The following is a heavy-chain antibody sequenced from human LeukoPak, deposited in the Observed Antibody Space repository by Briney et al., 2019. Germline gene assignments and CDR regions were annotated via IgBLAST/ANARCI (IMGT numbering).Heavy chain of an antibody. V-gene: IGHV3-7*01. Sequence: GGSLRLSCAASGFTFSSYAMSWVRQAPGKGLEWVANIKQDGSEKYYVDSVKGRFTISRDNVKNSLYLQMNSLRAEDTAVYYCARDVWGSSWAYYFDYWGQGTLVTVSS. CDR3: ARDVWGSSWAYYFDY. CDR1: GFTFSSYA. CDR2: IKQDGSEK. D-gene: IGHD6-13*01. J-gene: IGHJ4*02.